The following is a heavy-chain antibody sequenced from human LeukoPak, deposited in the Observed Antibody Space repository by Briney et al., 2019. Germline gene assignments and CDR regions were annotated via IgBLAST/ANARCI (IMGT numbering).Heavy chain of an antibody. Sequence: GGSLRLSCAASGFTFSDYYMSWIRQAPGKGLEWVSAISGSGGSTYYADSVKGRFTISRDNSKNTLYLQMNSLRAEDTATYYCARGEFGDYYYFYMDVWGKGTTVTVSS. V-gene: IGHV3-23*01. CDR3: ARGEFGDYYYFYMDV. CDR2: ISGSGGST. J-gene: IGHJ6*03. D-gene: IGHD2/OR15-2a*01. CDR1: GFTFSDYY.